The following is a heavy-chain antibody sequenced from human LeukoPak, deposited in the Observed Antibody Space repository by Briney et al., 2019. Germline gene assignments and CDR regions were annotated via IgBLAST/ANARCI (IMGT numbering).Heavy chain of an antibody. V-gene: IGHV3-30*04. J-gene: IGHJ3*02. CDR2: ISYDGSNK. Sequence: PGRSLRLSCAAYGFTFSSYAMHWVRQAPGKGLEWVAVISYDGSNKYYADSVKGRFTISRDNSKNTLYLQMNSLRAEDTAVYYCASRIDYSFAFDIWGQGTMVTVSS. CDR1: GFTFSSYA. D-gene: IGHD4-11*01. CDR3: ASRIDYSFAFDI.